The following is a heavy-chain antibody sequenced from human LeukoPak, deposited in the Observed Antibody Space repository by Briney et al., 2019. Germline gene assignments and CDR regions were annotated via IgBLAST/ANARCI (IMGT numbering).Heavy chain of an antibody. CDR1: GYTFSIYG. V-gene: IGHV1-18*03. CDR3: ARCGATVTMFFDY. J-gene: IGHJ4*02. D-gene: IGHD4-17*01. Sequence: ASVKVSCKASGYTFSIYGITWVRQAPGQGLEWMGFISADNGNTNYAQKFQGRVTMTTDTSTSTAYMELRSLRADDMAVYYCARCGATVTMFFDYWGQGTLVTVSS. CDR2: ISADNGNT.